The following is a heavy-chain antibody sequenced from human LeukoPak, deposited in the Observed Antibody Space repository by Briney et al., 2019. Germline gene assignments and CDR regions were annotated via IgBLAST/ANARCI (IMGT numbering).Heavy chain of an antibody. CDR3: ARGYCSSTSSYNLLTKHPFDY. CDR2: ISSSGGTI. Sequence: GGSLRLSCAASGFSFSSYEMNWVRQAPGKGLEWISYISSSGGTIYYADSVKGRFTISRDNAKNSLYLQMNSLSAEDTAVYYCARGYCSSTSSYNLLTKHPFDYWGQGTLVTVSS. CDR1: GFSFSSYE. D-gene: IGHD2-2*01. V-gene: IGHV3-48*03. J-gene: IGHJ4*02.